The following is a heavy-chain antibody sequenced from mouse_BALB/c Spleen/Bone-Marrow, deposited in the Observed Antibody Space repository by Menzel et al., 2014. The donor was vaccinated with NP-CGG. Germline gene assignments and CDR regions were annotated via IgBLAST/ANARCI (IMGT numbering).Heavy chain of an antibody. Sequence: VQLQQSGAELVRPGVSVKLSCKASGYTFTNYWMNWVKQRPEQGLEWIGRIDPYDSETHSNQKFKDKAILTVDKSSSTAYMQLSSLTSEDSAVYYCARWGTTVVDYFDVWGAGTTVTVSS. V-gene: IGHV1-52*01. CDR3: ARWGTTVVDYFDV. D-gene: IGHD1-1*01. CDR2: IDPYDSET. J-gene: IGHJ1*02. CDR1: GYTFTNYW.